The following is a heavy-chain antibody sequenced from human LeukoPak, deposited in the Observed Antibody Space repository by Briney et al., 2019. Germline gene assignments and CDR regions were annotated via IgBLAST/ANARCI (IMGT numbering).Heavy chain of an antibody. D-gene: IGHD6-19*01. CDR1: GFTFSSFW. CDR3: ARDLRAVAHDFDC. V-gene: IGHV3-49*04. J-gene: IGHJ4*02. Sequence: PGGSLRLSCAASGFTFSSFWMSWVRQAPGKGLEWVGFIRSKAYGGTAEYAASVKGRFTISRDDSENIAYVEMNSLKSEDTAVYYCARDLRAVAHDFDCWGQGTLVTVSS. CDR2: IRSKAYGGTA.